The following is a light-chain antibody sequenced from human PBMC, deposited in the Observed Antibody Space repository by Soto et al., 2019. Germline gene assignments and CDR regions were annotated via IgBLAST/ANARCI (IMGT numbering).Light chain of an antibody. CDR2: DVS. CDR1: SSDVGGYNY. J-gene: IGLJ1*01. Sequence: QSALTQPASVSGSPGQSITISCTGTSSDVGGYNYVSWYQQHPGKAPKLMIYDVSNRPSGVSNRFSGSKSGNTASLTISELHAEDEADYYCSSYTSGSTNVFGPGTKVTVL. CDR3: SSYTSGSTNV. V-gene: IGLV2-14*01.